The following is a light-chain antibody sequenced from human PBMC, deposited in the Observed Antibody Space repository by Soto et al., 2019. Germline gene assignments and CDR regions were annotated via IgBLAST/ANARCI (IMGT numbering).Light chain of an antibody. V-gene: IGKV1-5*03. CDR2: KAS. CDR1: QSLSYW. Sequence: DIQMTQSPSTLSASVGDTVTITCRASQSLSYWLAWYQQKPGQAPKLLIHKASTLESGVRSRFSGSGSGTEFTLTISSLQPDDFATFYCQQYDRFPYTFGQGTKLEIK. J-gene: IGKJ2*01. CDR3: QQYDRFPYT.